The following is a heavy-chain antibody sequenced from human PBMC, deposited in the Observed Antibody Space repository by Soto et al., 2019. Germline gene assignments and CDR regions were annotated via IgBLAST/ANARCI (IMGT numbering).Heavy chain of an antibody. CDR1: GDTFSSYA. CDR2: ISAYNGNT. Sequence: GASVKVSCKASGDTFSSYAISWVRQAPGQGLEWMGWISAYNGNTNYAQKLQGRVTMTTDTSTSTAYMELRSLRSDDTAVYYCARESYDFWSGYQSAKYYFDYWGQGTLVTVSS. V-gene: IGHV1-18*01. D-gene: IGHD3-3*01. CDR3: ARESYDFWSGYQSAKYYFDY. J-gene: IGHJ4*02.